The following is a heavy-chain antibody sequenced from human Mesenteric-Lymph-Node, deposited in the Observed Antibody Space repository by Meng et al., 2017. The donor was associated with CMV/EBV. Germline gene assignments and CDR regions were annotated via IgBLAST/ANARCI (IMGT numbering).Heavy chain of an antibody. Sequence: GESLKISCAASGFSFNDYAMSWVRQAPGKGLEWVSSISGIPGITYYAHSVKGRFTISRDNSANMVYVQMNSLRAEDTAVYFCAKISSSGWNYIDYWGQGTLVTVSS. CDR3: AKISSSGWNYIDY. CDR1: GFSFNDYA. V-gene: IGHV3-23*01. J-gene: IGHJ4*02. CDR2: ISGIPGIT. D-gene: IGHD6-19*01.